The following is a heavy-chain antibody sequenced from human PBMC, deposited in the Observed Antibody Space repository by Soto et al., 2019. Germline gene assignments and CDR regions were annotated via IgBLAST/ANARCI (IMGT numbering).Heavy chain of an antibody. D-gene: IGHD2-15*01. CDR1: GGTFSNSP. J-gene: IGHJ6*02. Sequence: SVKVSCKASGGTFSNSPISWVRQAPGQGLEWVGGVIPVFKTANYAQKFQGRVTITADESTNTAYMGLSSLRSGDTAVYYCARSRFVVGVTEDYYGMDVWGQGTTVTVSS. CDR3: ARSRFVVGVTEDYYGMDV. CDR2: VIPVFKTA. V-gene: IGHV1-69*13.